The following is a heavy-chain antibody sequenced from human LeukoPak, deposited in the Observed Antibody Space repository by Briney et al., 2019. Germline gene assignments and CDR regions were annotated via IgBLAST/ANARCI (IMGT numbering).Heavy chain of an antibody. J-gene: IGHJ4*02. CDR1: GYTFTGYY. CDR2: INPNSGGT. CDR3: ARDYGGREAAAGPNLNY. V-gene: IGHV1-2*02. Sequence: ASVKVSCKASGYTFTGYYMHWVRQAPGQGLEWMGWINPNSGGTNYAQKFQGRVTMTRDTSISTAYMELSRLRSDDTAVYYCARDYGGREAAAGPNLNYWGQGTLVTVSS. D-gene: IGHD6-13*01.